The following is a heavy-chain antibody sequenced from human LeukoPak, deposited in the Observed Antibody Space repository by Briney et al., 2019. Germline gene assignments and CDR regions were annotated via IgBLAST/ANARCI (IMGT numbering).Heavy chain of an antibody. V-gene: IGHV4-59*01. Sequence: SETLSLTCTVSGGSISSYQWNWIRQPPGKGLEWIGYIYHSGSTNCNPSLKSRVTISVDTSKNQFSLQLSSVTAADTAVYYWAVGYSGSYLFDYWGQGTLVTVSS. D-gene: IGHD1-26*01. CDR1: GGSISSYQ. J-gene: IGHJ4*02. CDR3: AVGYSGSYLFDY. CDR2: IYHSGST.